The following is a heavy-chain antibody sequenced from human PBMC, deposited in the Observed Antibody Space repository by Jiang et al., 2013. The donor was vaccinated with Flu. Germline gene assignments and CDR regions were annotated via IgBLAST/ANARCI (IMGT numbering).Heavy chain of an antibody. J-gene: IGHJ3*02. CDR3: ARVHEAYSTRDAFDI. Sequence: SQTLSLTCAVSGDSVSSSSAAWNWIRQSPSRGLEWLGRTYYRSKWYYDYAVSVKSRLTITPDTSKNQFSLQLNSVTPEDTAVYYCARVHEAYSTRDAFDIWGQGTMVTVSS. CDR1: GDSVSSSSAA. CDR2: TYYRSKWYY. D-gene: IGHD2-15*01. V-gene: IGHV6-1*01.